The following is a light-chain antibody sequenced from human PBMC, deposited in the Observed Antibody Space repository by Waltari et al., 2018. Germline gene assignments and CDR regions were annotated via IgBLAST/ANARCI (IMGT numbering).Light chain of an antibody. V-gene: IGLV1-47*01. J-gene: IGLJ2*01. CDR3: AAWDDSLSGVL. CDR1: SPNTGSNY. CDR2: RNN. Sequence: SVLTQPPSASGTPGQRVTISCSGSSPNTGSNYVYWYQQLPRPAPKPPIYRNNQRPSGVPDRFSGSKSGTSASLAISGLRSEDEADYYCAAWDDSLSGVLFGGGTKLTV.